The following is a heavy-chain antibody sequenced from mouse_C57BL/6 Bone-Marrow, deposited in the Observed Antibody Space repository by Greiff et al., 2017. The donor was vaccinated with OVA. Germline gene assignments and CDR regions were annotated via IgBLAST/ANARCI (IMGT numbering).Heavy chain of an antibody. J-gene: IGHJ4*01. CDR2: IDPSDSET. CDR3: ARSQTGLYAMDY. Sequence: VQLQQPGAELVRPGSSVKLSCKASGYTFTSYWMHWVKQRPIQGLEWIGNIDPSDSETHYNQKFKDKATLTVDKSSSTAYMQLSSLTSEDPAVYYCARSQTGLYAMDYWGQGTSVTVSS. V-gene: IGHV1-52*01. D-gene: IGHD4-1*01. CDR1: GYTFTSYW.